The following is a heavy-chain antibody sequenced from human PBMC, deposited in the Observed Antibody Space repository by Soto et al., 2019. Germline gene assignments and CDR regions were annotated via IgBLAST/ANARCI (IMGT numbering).Heavy chain of an antibody. CDR2: VKQDESEK. D-gene: IGHD6-13*01. Sequence: QPGGSLRLSCAASGFSFSSYWMNWVRQAPGKGLEWVANVKQDESEKYYVDSVKGRFIISRDNAKKSLFLQINSLRVEDTAVYYCARDLGIGAAGRGYSFYYGMDIWGRGTTVTVSS. J-gene: IGHJ6*02. V-gene: IGHV3-7*03. CDR1: GFSFSSYW. CDR3: ARDLGIGAAGRGYSFYYGMDI.